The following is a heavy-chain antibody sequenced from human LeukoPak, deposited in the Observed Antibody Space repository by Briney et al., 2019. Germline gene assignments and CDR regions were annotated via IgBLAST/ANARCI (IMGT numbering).Heavy chain of an antibody. CDR2: ISGSGGST. J-gene: IGHJ4*02. D-gene: IGHD3-3*01. V-gene: IGHV3-23*01. CDR1: GFTFSSYA. Sequence: QPGGSLRLSCAASGFTFSSYAMSWVRQAPGKGLEWVSAISGSGGSTYYADSVKGRFTISRDNSKNTLYLQMNSLRAEDTAVYYCAKSSITIFGVVGRNFDYWGQGTLVTVSS. CDR3: AKSSITIFGVVGRNFDY.